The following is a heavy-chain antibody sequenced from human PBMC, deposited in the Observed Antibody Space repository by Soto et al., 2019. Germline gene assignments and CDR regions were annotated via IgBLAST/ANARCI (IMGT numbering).Heavy chain of an antibody. V-gene: IGHV3-30-3*01. CDR3: ARDGASTTWIQPVLVY. D-gene: IGHD5-18*01. Sequence: QVQLVESGGGVVQPGRSLRLSCAASGFTFSSYAMHWVRQAPGKGLEWVAVISYDGSNKYYADSVKGRFTISRDNSKNTLYLQMNSLRAEDTAVYYCARDGASTTWIQPVLVYWGQGTLVTVSS. CDR2: ISYDGSNK. J-gene: IGHJ4*02. CDR1: GFTFSSYA.